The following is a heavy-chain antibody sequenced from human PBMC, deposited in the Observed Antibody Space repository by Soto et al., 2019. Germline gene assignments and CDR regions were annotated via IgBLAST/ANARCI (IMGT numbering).Heavy chain of an antibody. Sequence: GGSLRLSSVSSGFTFSSYDVTWVRQAPGRGLEWVSGISYSGANTYYADSVNGRFTISRDNSRNTLYLQMNSLRADDTALYYCANPPSERFWEWLALSGGLGTLVTSPQ. CDR1: GFTFSSYD. J-gene: IGHJ4*02. V-gene: IGHV3-23*01. CDR3: ANPPSERFWEWLALS. CDR2: ISYSGANT. D-gene: IGHD3-3*01.